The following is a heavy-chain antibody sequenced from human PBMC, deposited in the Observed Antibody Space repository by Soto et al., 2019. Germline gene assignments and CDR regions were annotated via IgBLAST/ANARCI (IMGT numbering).Heavy chain of an antibody. D-gene: IGHD6-13*01. J-gene: IGHJ4*02. CDR2: INAGNTHT. CDR1: GYTFSHYA. CDR3: AILAKYANPWYSSDY. Sequence: ASVKVSCKASGYTFSHYAMHWVRQAPGQRLEWMGWINAGNTHTKYSQKFQGRVTFTRDTSASTAYMELSSLTSEDTAVYYCAILAKYANPWYSSDYRGQGTPV. V-gene: IGHV1-3*01.